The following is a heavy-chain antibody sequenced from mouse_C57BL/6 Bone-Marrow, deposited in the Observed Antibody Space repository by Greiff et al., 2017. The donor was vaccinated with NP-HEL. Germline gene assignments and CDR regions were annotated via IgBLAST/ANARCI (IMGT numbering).Heavy chain of an antibody. J-gene: IGHJ2*01. CDR1: GFTFSSYA. CDR3: ARGERKMGNYDY. CDR2: ISDGGSYT. Sequence: EVQRVESGGGLVKPGGSLKLSCAASGFTFSSYAMSWVRQTPEKRLEWVATISDGGSYTYYPDNVKGRFTISRDNAKNNLYLQMSHLKSEDTAMYYCARGERKMGNYDYWGQGTTLTVSS. V-gene: IGHV5-4*01. D-gene: IGHD2-1*01.